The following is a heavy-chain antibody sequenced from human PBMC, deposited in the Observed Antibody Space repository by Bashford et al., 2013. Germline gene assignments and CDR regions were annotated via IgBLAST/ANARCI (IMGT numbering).Heavy chain of an antibody. CDR2: IYYSGST. CDR1: GGSISSGGYY. J-gene: IGHJ4*02. Sequence: SSETLSLTCTVSGGSISSGGYYWSWIRQHPGKGLEWIGYIYYSGSTYYNPSLKSRVTISVDTSKNQFSLKLSSVTAADTAVYYCARSYCSGGSCYSVFDYWGQGTLGHRLL. D-gene: IGHD2-15*01. V-gene: IGHV4-31*03. CDR3: ARSYCSGGSCYSVFDY.